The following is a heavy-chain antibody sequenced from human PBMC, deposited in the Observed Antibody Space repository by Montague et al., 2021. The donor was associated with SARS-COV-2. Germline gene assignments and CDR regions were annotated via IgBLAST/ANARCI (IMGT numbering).Heavy chain of an antibody. D-gene: IGHD2-8*01. Sequence: SLRLSCAASGFTFGNHGMSWVRQAPGKGLEWVSGINWNSGSTDYADSVKGRFTISRDNAKNSLYLQMNSLRAEDTALYYCARGIPGATVLLDYYYSVDVWGQGTTVTVSS. CDR2: INWNSGST. J-gene: IGHJ6*02. CDR3: ARGIPGATVLLDYYYSVDV. V-gene: IGHV3-20*04. CDR1: GFTFGNHG.